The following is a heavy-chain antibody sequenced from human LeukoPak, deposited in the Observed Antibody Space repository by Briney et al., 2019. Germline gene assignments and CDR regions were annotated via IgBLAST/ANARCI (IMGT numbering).Heavy chain of an antibody. CDR3: ARARNDYDSNGFSFLDY. D-gene: IGHD3-22*01. V-gene: IGHV3-43*02. Sequence: GGSLRLSCAASGFTFDDYAMHWVRQAPGKGLEWVSLISGDGSSTYYEDSVKGRFTISRDNSKNSLYLQMNSLRTEDTALYYCARARNDYDSNGFSFLDYWGQGTLVTVSS. CDR1: GFTFDDYA. CDR2: ISGDGSST. J-gene: IGHJ4*02.